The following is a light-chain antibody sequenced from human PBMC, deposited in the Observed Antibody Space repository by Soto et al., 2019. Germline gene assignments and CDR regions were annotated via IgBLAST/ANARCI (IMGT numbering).Light chain of an antibody. CDR1: QSVSTTY. Sequence: EIVLTQSPGTLSLSPGERATLSCRASQSVSTTYLAWYQQKPGQAPRLLIYGASSRATGIPDRFSGSGSGTDFTLTISRLEPEDFAVYYCQQHANSPWTFGQGTQGGYQ. CDR2: GAS. J-gene: IGKJ1*01. V-gene: IGKV3-20*01. CDR3: QQHANSPWT.